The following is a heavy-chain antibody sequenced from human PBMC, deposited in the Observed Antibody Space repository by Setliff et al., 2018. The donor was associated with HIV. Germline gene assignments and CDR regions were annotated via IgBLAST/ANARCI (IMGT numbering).Heavy chain of an antibody. J-gene: IGHJ4*02. CDR2: IYYSGST. D-gene: IGHD3-10*01. Sequence: PSETLSLTCTVSGGSISSYYWSWIRQPPGKGLEWIGYIYYSGSTNYNPSLKSRVTISVDTSKNQFSLRLTSVTAADTATYFCESTGRKTYYNSEKYYYFDYWGLGTVVTVSS. CDR1: GGSISSYY. CDR3: ESTGRKTYYNSEKYYYFDY. V-gene: IGHV4-59*12.